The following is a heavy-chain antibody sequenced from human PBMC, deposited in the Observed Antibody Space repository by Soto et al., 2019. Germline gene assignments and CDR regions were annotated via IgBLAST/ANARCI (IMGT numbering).Heavy chain of an antibody. V-gene: IGHV1-69*13. Sequence: SVKVSCKASGGTFSSYAISWVRQAPGQGLEWMGGIIPIFGTANYAQKFQGRVTITADESTSTVYMELSSLRSEDTAVYYCARRNPQGLVLDPWGQGTLVTVSS. D-gene: IGHD1-1*01. CDR3: ARRNPQGLVLDP. J-gene: IGHJ5*02. CDR1: GGTFSSYA. CDR2: IIPIFGTA.